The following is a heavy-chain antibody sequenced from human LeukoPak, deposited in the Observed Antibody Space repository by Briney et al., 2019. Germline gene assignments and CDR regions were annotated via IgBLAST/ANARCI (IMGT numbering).Heavy chain of an antibody. V-gene: IGHV4-59*08. CDR1: GGSISSYY. Sequence: SETLSLTCTVSGGSISSYYWSWIRQPPGKGVEWIAYISDIGSINYNPSLKSRVTISLDTSKNQFSLKLSSVTAADTAVYYCAGHHPRNTVDFWGQGTLVTVSS. J-gene: IGHJ4*02. D-gene: IGHD2/OR15-2a*01. CDR2: ISDIGSI. CDR3: AGHHPRNTVDF.